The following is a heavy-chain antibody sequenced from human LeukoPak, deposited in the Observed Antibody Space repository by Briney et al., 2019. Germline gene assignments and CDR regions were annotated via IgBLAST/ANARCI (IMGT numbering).Heavy chain of an antibody. CDR2: IYYSGST. Sequence: PSETLSLTCTVSGGSISSSSYYWGWIRQPPGKGQEWIGSIYYSGSTYYNPSLKSRVTISVDTSKNQFSLKLSSVTAADTAVYYCARDSSGQYYFDYWGQGTLVTVSS. J-gene: IGHJ4*02. CDR3: ARDSSGQYYFDY. V-gene: IGHV4-39*07. CDR1: GGSISSSSYY. D-gene: IGHD3-22*01.